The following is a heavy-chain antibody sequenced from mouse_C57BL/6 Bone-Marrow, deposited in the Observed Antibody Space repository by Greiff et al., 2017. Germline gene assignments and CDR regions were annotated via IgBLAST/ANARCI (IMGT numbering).Heavy chain of an antibody. CDR3: ARWGITTVVATRYFDY. D-gene: IGHD1-1*01. J-gene: IGHJ2*01. V-gene: IGHV5-6*01. Sequence: EVKVVESGGDLVKPGGSLKLSCAASGFTFSSYGMSWVRQTPDKRLEWVATISSGGSYTYYPDSVKGRFTISRDNAKNTLYLQMSSLKSEDTAMYYCARWGITTVVATRYFDYWGQGTTLTVSS. CDR1: GFTFSSYG. CDR2: ISSGGSYT.